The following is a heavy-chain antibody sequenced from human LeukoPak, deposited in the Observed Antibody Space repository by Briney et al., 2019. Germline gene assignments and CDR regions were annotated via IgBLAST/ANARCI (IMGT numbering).Heavy chain of an antibody. CDR2: LSSRGDDP. D-gene: IGHD2-8*01. CDR3: AKGRLGVLYYGMDV. Sequence: KSGGSLRLSCAASGFAFNFYAMTWVRQAPGKRLEWVSALSSRGDDPYYTDSVRGRFTISRDNYKNSLYLQMNSLRDEDTAIYYCAKGRLGVLYYGMDVWGHGITVAVSS. V-gene: IGHV3-23*01. CDR1: GFAFNFYA. J-gene: IGHJ6*02.